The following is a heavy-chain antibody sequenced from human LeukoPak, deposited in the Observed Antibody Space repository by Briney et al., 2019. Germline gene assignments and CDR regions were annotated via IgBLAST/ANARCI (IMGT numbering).Heavy chain of an antibody. CDR1: GYSISSGHY. V-gene: IGHV4-38-2*02. CDR2: IYHSGST. D-gene: IGHD4-11*01. Sequence: PSETLSLTCTVSGYSISSGHYWGWIRQPPGKGLEWIGSIYHSGSTYYNPSLKSRVTISVDTSKNQFSLKLSSVTAADTAVYYCARRTGNTVTTFFDYWGQGTLVTVSS. J-gene: IGHJ4*02. CDR3: ARRTGNTVTTFFDY.